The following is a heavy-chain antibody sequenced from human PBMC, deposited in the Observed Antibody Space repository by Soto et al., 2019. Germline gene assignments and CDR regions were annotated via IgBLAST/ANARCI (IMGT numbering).Heavy chain of an antibody. CDR2: INPNSGGT. J-gene: IGHJ6*02. CDR3: ARARSMLSGPYGMDV. Sequence: KQPPASVKVSCKASGYTFTGYYMHWVRQAPGQGLEWMGWINPNSGGTNYAQKFQGWVTMTRDTSISTAYMELSRLRSDDTAVYYCARARSMLSGPYGMDVWGQGTTVTVSS. V-gene: IGHV1-2*04. D-gene: IGHD3-10*02. CDR1: GYTFTGYY.